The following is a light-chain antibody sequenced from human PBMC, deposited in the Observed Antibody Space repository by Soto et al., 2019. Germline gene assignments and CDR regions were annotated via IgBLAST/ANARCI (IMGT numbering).Light chain of an antibody. CDR3: QQYNSYPWT. J-gene: IGKJ1*01. CDR2: KAS. Sequence: DIQMTQSPSTLSASVGDRVTITCRASQSISSWLAWYQQKPGKAPKLLIYKASSLESGLPSRFSGSGSGTEFTLTISSLQPDDFAIYYCQQYNSYPWTFGQGTKVEIK. CDR1: QSISSW. V-gene: IGKV1-5*03.